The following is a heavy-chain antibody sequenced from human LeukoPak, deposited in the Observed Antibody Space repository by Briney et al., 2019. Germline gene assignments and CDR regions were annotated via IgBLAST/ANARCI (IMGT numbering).Heavy chain of an antibody. CDR3: ARVVILTGRYQTYYFDY. J-gene: IGHJ4*02. D-gene: IGHD3-9*01. V-gene: IGHV4-34*01. Sequence: PSETLSLTCAVYGGSFSGYYWSWIRQPPGKGLEWIGEINHSGSTNYNPSLKSRVTISVDTSKNQFSLKLSSVTAADTAVYYCARVVILTGRYQTYYFDYWGQGTLVTVSS. CDR1: GGSFSGYY. CDR2: INHSGST.